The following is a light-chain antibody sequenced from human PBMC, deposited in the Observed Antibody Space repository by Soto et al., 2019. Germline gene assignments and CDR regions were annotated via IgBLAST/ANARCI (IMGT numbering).Light chain of an antibody. J-gene: IGLJ2*01. CDR3: SSYASSSTLV. V-gene: IGLV2-14*01. Sequence: QSALTQPASVSGSPGQSITISCTGTSSDVGGYNYVSWYQLHPGKAPKLMIYEVANRTSGVSNRFSGSKSGNTASLTISGLQAEDEADYYCSSYASSSTLVFGGGTKLTVL. CDR1: SSDVGGYNY. CDR2: EVA.